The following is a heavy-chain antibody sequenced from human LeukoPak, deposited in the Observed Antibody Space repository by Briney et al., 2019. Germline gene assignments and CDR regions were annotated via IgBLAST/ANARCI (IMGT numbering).Heavy chain of an antibody. D-gene: IGHD2-2*01. CDR1: GYTFTNYD. Sequence: RASVKVSCTASGYTFTNYDVNWVRQAPGQGLEWMGWISAYNGNTKYAQKLQGRVTMTTDTSTSTAYMELRSLRSDDTAVYYCARFTPRLTREKFDYWGQGTLVTVSS. V-gene: IGHV1-18*01. J-gene: IGHJ4*02. CDR2: ISAYNGNT. CDR3: ARFTPRLTREKFDY.